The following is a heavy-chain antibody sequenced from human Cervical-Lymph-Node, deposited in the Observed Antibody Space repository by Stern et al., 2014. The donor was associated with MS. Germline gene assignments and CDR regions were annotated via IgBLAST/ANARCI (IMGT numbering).Heavy chain of an antibody. V-gene: IGHV3-11*01. Sequence: MQLVESGGGLVKPGGSLRLSCAASGFTFSDHYMSWLRQAPGKGLEWVSYISSSGSTKNYADSVKGRFTISRDNAKNSLYLQMNSLRAEDTAVYYCAQVGSGYYFSRHWGQGTLVTVSS. CDR2: ISSSGSTK. D-gene: IGHD5-12*01. CDR1: GFTFSDHY. CDR3: AQVGSGYYFSRH. J-gene: IGHJ4*02.